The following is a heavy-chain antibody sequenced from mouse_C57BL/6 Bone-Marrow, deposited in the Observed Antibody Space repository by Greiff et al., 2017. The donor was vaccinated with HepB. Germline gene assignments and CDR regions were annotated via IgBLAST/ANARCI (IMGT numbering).Heavy chain of an antibody. CDR3: ASLTTVEDFDV. J-gene: IGHJ1*03. D-gene: IGHD1-1*01. Sequence: EVKLMESGGGLVKPGGSLKLSCAASGFTFSSYAMSWVRQTPEKRLEWVATISDGGSYTYYPDNVKGRFTISRDNAKNNLYLQMSHLKSEDTAMYYCASLTTVEDFDVWGTGTTVTVSS. CDR1: GFTFSSYA. V-gene: IGHV5-4*03. CDR2: ISDGGSYT.